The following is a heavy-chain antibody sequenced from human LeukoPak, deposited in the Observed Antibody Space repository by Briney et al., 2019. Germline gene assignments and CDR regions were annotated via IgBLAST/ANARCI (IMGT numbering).Heavy chain of an antibody. CDR1: GDSISGYY. Sequence: SETLSLTCTVSGDSISGYYWSWIRQPPGKGLEWIGYIYYSGSTNYHPSLKSRVTISVDTSKNQFSLKLSSVTAADTAVYYCAREVVVVPAAIPAGVDYWGQGTLVTVSS. CDR2: IYYSGST. J-gene: IGHJ4*02. CDR3: AREVVVVPAAIPAGVDY. D-gene: IGHD2-2*02. V-gene: IGHV4-59*12.